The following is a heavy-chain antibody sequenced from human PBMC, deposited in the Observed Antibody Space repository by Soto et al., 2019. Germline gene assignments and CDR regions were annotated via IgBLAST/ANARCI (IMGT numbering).Heavy chain of an antibody. CDR1: GGSISSSSYY. V-gene: IGHV4-39*01. CDR3: ARGIKYGDYSRWFDP. Sequence: TSETLSLTCTVSGGSISSSSYYWGWIRQPPGKGLEWIGSIYYSGSTYYNPSLKSRVTISVDTSKNQFSLKLSSVTAADTAVYYCARGIKYGDYSRWFDPWGPGTLVTVSS. D-gene: IGHD4-17*01. J-gene: IGHJ5*02. CDR2: IYYSGST.